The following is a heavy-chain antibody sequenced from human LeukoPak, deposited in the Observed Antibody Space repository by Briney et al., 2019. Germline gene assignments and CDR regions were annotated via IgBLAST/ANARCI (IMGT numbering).Heavy chain of an antibody. V-gene: IGHV4-31*03. CDR3: ARDHCSGGSCYTPY. J-gene: IGHJ4*02. CDR2: IYYSGST. D-gene: IGHD2-15*01. Sequence: SQTLSLTCTVSGGSLSSGGYYWSWIRQHPGTGLEWIGYIYYSGSTYYNPSLKSRVTISVDTSKNQFSLKLSSVTAADTAVYYCARDHCSGGSCYTPYWGQGTLVTVSS. CDR1: GGSLSSGGYY.